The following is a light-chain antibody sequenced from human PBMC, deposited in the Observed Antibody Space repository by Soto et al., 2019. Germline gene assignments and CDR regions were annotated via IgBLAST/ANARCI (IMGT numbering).Light chain of an antibody. CDR2: TAS. Sequence: DIQMTQSPSTLSASVKDRGTITCRASQNIVNWLTWYQQKPGKAPQLLIYTASTLQSGVPSRFSGSGSGTDFTLTISSLQPEDFATYYCQQCYSTPLTFGGGTKVDI. V-gene: IGKV1-39*01. CDR3: QQCYSTPLT. J-gene: IGKJ4*01. CDR1: QNIVNW.